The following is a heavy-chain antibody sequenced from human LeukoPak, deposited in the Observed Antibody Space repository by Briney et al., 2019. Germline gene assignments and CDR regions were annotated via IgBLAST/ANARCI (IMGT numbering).Heavy chain of an antibody. J-gene: IGHJ3*02. V-gene: IGHV3-7*01. CDR3: AKDSPGSRWLLAFDI. CDR2: IKQDESEI. Sequence: GSLLLSCVASGFTLSSHWMHWVRQAPGKGLEWVANIKQDESEIYYVDSVKGRFTISRDNAENSLYLQMNSLRAEDTAVYYCAKDSPGSRWLLAFDIWGQGTMVTVSS. CDR1: GFTLSSHW. D-gene: IGHD2-21*01.